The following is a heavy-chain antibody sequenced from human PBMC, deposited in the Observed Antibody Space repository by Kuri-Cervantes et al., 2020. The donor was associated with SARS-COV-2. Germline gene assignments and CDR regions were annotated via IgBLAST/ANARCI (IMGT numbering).Heavy chain of an antibody. CDR2: IYYSGST. V-gene: IGHV4-39*01. CDR1: GGSISSSSYY. CDR3: ARQMMSSITIFGVVITRNGFDP. Sequence: AETRSPTCNVSGGSISSSSYYWGWIRQPPGKGLEWIGSIYYSGSTYYNPSLKSRVTKSVDTSKNQFSLKLSSVTAADTAVYYCARQMMSSITIFGVVITRNGFDPWGQGTLVTVSS. D-gene: IGHD3-3*01. J-gene: IGHJ5*02.